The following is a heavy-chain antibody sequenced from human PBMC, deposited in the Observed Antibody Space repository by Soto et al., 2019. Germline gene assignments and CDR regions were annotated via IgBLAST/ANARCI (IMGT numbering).Heavy chain of an antibody. D-gene: IGHD2-15*01. J-gene: IGHJ4*02. Sequence: GLEWMGWMNPNSGNTGYAQKFQGRVTMTRSTSISTGYMELSSLRSEDTAVYYCARPYCSGGSCYYSFDYWGQGTLVTVSS. CDR3: ARPYCSGGSCYYSFDY. V-gene: IGHV1-8*01. CDR2: MNPNSGNT.